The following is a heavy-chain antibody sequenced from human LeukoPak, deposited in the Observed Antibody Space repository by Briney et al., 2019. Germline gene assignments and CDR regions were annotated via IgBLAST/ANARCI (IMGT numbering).Heavy chain of an antibody. D-gene: IGHD2-2*01. J-gene: IGHJ5*02. CDR1: GGSISSYY. Sequence: PSETLSLTCTVSGGSISSYYWSWIRQPPGKGLEWIGYIYYSGSTNYNPSLKSRVTISVDTSKNQFSLKLGSVTAADTAVYYCARYCSSTSCFNWFDPWGQGTLVTVSS. V-gene: IGHV4-59*01. CDR2: IYYSGST. CDR3: ARYCSSTSCFNWFDP.